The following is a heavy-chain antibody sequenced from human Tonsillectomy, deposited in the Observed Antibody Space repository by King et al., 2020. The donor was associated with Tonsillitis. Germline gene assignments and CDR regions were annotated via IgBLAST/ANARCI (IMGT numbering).Heavy chain of an antibody. CDR3: ARDLAFDI. CDR1: GFTFSSNA. J-gene: IGHJ3*02. V-gene: IGHV3-30*01. Sequence: VQLVESGGGVVQPWRSLRLSLAASGFTFSSNAIHLVRQAPGNGLGWVAGISYVEIKKYHADSGKGRFTISRDNSKNTLYLQMNSLRAEDTAVYYCARDLAFDIWGQGTMVTVSS. CDR2: ISYVEIKK.